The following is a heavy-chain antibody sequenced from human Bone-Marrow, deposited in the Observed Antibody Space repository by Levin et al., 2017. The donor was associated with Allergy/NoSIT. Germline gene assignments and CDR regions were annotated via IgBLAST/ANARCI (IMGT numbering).Heavy chain of an antibody. CDR2: ISGSLNYI. D-gene: IGHD6-6*01. J-gene: IGHJ5*02. Sequence: GESLKISCATSGFTFTSYTLAWVRQTPGKGLEWVSFISGSLNYIYYADSVKGRFTISRDNAKNSVYLQMDSPRAEDTATYYCARFDTTSSWFDPWGPGTLVIVSS. CDR3: ARFDTTSSWFDP. V-gene: IGHV3-21*06. CDR1: GFTFTSYT.